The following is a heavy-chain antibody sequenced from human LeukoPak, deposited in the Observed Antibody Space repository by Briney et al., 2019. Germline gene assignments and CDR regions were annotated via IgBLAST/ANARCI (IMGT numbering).Heavy chain of an antibody. J-gene: IGHJ1*01. D-gene: IGHD1-26*01. CDR1: GYTFTTYG. CDR2: ISTYNGNT. V-gene: IGHV1-18*01. Sequence: ASVKLCCKPAGYTFTTYGITCGRQAPGQGLEGMGWISTYNGNTNYAQTLHGRVTMTTDTSTSTAYMELRSLRSDDTAVYYCARDRGVVWELQDTGYSQHWGQGTLVTVSS. CDR3: ARDRGVVWELQDTGYSQH.